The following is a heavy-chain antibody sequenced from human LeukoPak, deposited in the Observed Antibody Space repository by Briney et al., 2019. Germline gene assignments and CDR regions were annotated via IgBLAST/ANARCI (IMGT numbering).Heavy chain of an antibody. J-gene: IGHJ6*03. CDR2: IRGTGGT. CDR1: GFTFSSYV. CDR3: AKDRSSRYDFWSVSFSHYYYYYRDV. V-gene: IGHV3-23*01. D-gene: IGHD3-3*01. Sequence: PGGSLRLSCAASGFTFSSYVISGVRQAPGEGLEWVPAIRGTGGTYYVTPVKGRLTISRDNSTNTLYLEMTSLRAEDTAVYYCAKDRSSRYDFWSVSFSHYYYYYRDVWGKGTTVTVSS.